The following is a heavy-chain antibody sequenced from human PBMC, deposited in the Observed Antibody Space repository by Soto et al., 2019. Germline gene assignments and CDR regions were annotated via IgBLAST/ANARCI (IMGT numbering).Heavy chain of an antibody. CDR3: ARGRYCLTGRCFSNWFDS. V-gene: IGHV4-30-4*01. D-gene: IGHD2-15*01. CDR2: IYKSATT. J-gene: IGHJ5*01. Sequence: SETLSLTCSVSGDSISTVDYFWAWIRQPPGQALEYIGYIYKSATTYYNPSFESRVAISLDTSKSQFSLNVTSVTAADTAVYFCARGRYCLTGRCFSNWFDSWGQGALVTVSS. CDR1: GDSISTVDYF.